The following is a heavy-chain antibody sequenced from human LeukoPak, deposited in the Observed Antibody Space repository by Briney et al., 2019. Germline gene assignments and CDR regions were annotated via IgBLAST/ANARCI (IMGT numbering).Heavy chain of an antibody. CDR2: ISSSSSYI. Sequence: GGSLRLSCAASGFTFTSYSMNWVRQAPGKGLEWVSSISSSSSYIYYADSMKGRFTISRDNATNSVYLQMNSLRAEDTAVYYCARSGWFGESIDYWGQGTLVTVSS. CDR1: GFTFTSYS. CDR3: ARSGWFGESIDY. D-gene: IGHD3-10*01. V-gene: IGHV3-21*01. J-gene: IGHJ4*02.